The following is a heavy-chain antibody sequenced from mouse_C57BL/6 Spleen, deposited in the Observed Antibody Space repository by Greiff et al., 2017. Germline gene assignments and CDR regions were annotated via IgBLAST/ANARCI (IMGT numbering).Heavy chain of an antibody. CDR1: GYSITSGYY. D-gene: IGHD5-1*01. J-gene: IGHJ4*01. Sequence: EVQLQESGPGLVKPSQSLSLTCSVTGYSITSGYYWNWIRQFPGNKLEWMGYISYDGSNNYNPSLKNRISITRDTSKNQFFLKLNSVTTEDTATYYCASSGPTRAMDYWGQGTSVTVSS. CDR3: ASSGPTRAMDY. CDR2: ISYDGSN. V-gene: IGHV3-6*01.